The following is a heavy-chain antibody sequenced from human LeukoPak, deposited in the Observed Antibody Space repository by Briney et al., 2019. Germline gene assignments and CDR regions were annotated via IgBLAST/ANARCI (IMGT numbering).Heavy chain of an antibody. D-gene: IGHD5-12*01. CDR3: AKLRRGYSGYDDYYFDY. Sequence: PGGSLRLSXAASGFTFSSYAMGWVRQAPGKGLEWVSAISGSGGSTYYADSVKGRFTISRDNSKNTLYLQMNSLRAEDTAVYYCAKLRRGYSGYDDYYFDYWGQGTLVTVSS. CDR1: GFTFSSYA. CDR2: ISGSGGST. J-gene: IGHJ4*02. V-gene: IGHV3-23*01.